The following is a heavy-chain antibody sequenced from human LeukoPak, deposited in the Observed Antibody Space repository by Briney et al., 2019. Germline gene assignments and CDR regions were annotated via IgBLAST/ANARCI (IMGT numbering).Heavy chain of an antibody. CDR2: IRGGGGSA. D-gene: IGHD4-17*01. V-gene: IGHV3-23*01. CDR3: ARDPNGDYIGAFDM. Sequence: PGGSLRLSCTASGFTFSAYAMMWVRQAPGKGPEWVSAIRGGGGSAFYADSVRGRFTISRDNSKYTLFLQVNGLRAEDTAVYYCARDPNGDYIGAFDMWGPGTMVTVSS. CDR1: GFTFSAYA. J-gene: IGHJ3*02.